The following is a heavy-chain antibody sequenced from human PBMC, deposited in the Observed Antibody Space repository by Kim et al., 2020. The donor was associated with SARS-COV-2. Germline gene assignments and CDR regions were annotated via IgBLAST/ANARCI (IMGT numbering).Heavy chain of an antibody. D-gene: IGHD6-19*01. CDR3: ARDRFGIAVAGEAFDI. J-gene: IGHJ3*02. V-gene: IGHV6-1*01. Sequence: VKSRITINPDTSKNQFSLQLNSVTPEDTAVYYCARDRFGIAVAGEAFDIWGQGTMVTVSS.